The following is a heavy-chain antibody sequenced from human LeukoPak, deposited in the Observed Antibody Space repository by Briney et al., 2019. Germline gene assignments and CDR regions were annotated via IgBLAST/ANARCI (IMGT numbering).Heavy chain of an antibody. J-gene: IGHJ4*02. Sequence: SQTLSLTCNVSGASISSYYWSWIRQPPGKGLEWIGYIFHSGSTNYNPSLKSRVTISVDTSKNQLSLKLSSVTAADTAVYYCARGAPGGNDYGDYWGQGTLVTVSS. CDR2: IFHSGST. CDR3: ARGAPGGNDYGDY. CDR1: GASISSYY. V-gene: IGHV4-59*01.